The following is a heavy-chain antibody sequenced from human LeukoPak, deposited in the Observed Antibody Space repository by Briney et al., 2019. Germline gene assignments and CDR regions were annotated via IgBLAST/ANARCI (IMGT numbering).Heavy chain of an antibody. J-gene: IGHJ5*02. V-gene: IGHV4-34*01. D-gene: IGHD2-15*01. CDR3: ARVLDIQYCSGGSCYPGGFDP. CDR2: INHSGST. CDR1: VGSFSGYY. Sequence: SETLSLTCAVYVGSFSGYYWSCIRQPPGKGLEWILEINHSGSTNYNPSLKSRVTISVDTSKNQFSLKLRSVPAAATAVSYCARVLDIQYCSGGSCYPGGFDPWGQGTLVTVSS.